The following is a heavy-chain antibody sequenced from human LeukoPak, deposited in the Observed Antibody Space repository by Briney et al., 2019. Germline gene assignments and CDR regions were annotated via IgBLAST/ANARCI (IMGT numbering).Heavy chain of an antibody. CDR3: AKGLPPANRQPNWFDP. CDR1: GGSISTSSYY. CDR2: ISYSGSA. J-gene: IGHJ5*02. V-gene: IGHV4-39*07. Sequence: PSETLSLTCTVSGGSISTSSYYWSWIRQSPGKGLEWIGLISYSGSAYFNPSLKSRLAISVDTTKNQFSLRLSSVTAADTALYFCAKGLPPANRQPNWFDPCGQGTLVTVSS. D-gene: IGHD2-2*01.